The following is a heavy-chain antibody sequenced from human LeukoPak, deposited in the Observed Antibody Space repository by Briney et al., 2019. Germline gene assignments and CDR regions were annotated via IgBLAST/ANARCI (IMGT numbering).Heavy chain of an antibody. J-gene: IGHJ5*02. Sequence: GASVKVSCKASGFTFSSSAVQWVRQARGQRLEWIGWIVVGSGNTNYAQKFQERVTITRDMSTSTAYMELSSLRSEDTAVYYCATVTYYYDSSRDNWFDPWGQGTLVTVSS. CDR2: IVVGSGNT. CDR3: ATVTYYYDSSRDNWFDP. CDR1: GFTFSSSA. D-gene: IGHD3-22*01. V-gene: IGHV1-58*01.